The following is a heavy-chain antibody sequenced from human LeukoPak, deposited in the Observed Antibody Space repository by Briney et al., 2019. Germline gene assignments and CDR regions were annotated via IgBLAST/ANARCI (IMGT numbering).Heavy chain of an antibody. D-gene: IGHD2-21*02. J-gene: IGHJ4*02. V-gene: IGHV3-30*02. CDR3: AKDRAVTGNY. CDR1: GFTFSSYG. CDR2: IWYDGSNK. Sequence: PGGSLRLSCAASGFTFSSYGMHWVRQAPGKGLEWVAVIWYDGSNKYYADSVRGRFTISRDNSKNTPYLQMNSLRAEDTAVYYCAKDRAVTGNYWGQGTLVTVSS.